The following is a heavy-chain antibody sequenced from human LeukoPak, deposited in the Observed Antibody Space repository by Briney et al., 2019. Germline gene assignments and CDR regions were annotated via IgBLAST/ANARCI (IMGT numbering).Heavy chain of an antibody. CDR3: ARVRYFDWSSIDY. J-gene: IGHJ4*02. Sequence: PSETLSLTCTVSGGSISSYYWSWIRQPPGKGLEWIGCIYYSGSTNYNPSLKSRVTISVDTSKNQFSLKLSSVTAADTAVYYCARVRYFDWSSIDYWGQGTLVTVSS. D-gene: IGHD3-9*01. V-gene: IGHV4-59*01. CDR1: GGSISSYY. CDR2: IYYSGST.